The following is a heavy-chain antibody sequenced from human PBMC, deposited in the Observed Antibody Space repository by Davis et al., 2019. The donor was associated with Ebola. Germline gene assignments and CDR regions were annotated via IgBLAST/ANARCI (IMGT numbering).Heavy chain of an antibody. D-gene: IGHD3/OR15-3a*01. CDR1: GYTFTSYG. V-gene: IGHV1-18*01. Sequence: ASVKVSCKASGYTFTSYGISWVRQAPGQGLEWMGWISAYNGNTKYTQKFQGRVTMTRDTSISTAYMELSRLRSDDTVVYYCARERLGLYYYGMDVWGQGTTVTVSS. J-gene: IGHJ6*02. CDR2: ISAYNGNT. CDR3: ARERLGLYYYGMDV.